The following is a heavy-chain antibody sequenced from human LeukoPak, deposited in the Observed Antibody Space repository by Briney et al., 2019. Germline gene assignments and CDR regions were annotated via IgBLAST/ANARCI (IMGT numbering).Heavy chain of an antibody. Sequence: ASVKVSCKGSGYTFTSYGISWVRQAPGQGLEWMGWISAYNGNTNYAQKLQGRVTMTTDRSTSTAYMELRSLRSDDSAVYYCARTVNWIYAYYYYMDVRGKGTTVTVFS. CDR1: GYTFTSYG. J-gene: IGHJ6*03. D-gene: IGHD1-7*01. CDR2: ISAYNGNT. V-gene: IGHV1-18*01. CDR3: ARTVNWIYAYYYYMDV.